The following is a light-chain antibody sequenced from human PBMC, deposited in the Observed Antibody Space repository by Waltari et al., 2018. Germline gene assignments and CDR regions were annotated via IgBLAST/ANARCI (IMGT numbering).Light chain of an antibody. Sequence: SYVLTQPPSVSVAPGQTARITCGRNNIGSKSVHWYQQKPGAAPVLVVYDDSDRPAGIPERFSGSNTGNTATLTISGVEGGDEADYYCQVWDRSSDFRVFGGGTKLTV. J-gene: IGLJ2*01. CDR3: QVWDRSSDFRV. V-gene: IGLV3-21*02. CDR1: NIGSKS. CDR2: DDS.